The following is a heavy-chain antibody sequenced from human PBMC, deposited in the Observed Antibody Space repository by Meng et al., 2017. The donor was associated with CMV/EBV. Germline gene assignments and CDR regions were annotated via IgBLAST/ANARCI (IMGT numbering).Heavy chain of an antibody. D-gene: IGHD6-13*01. CDR3: ARDSRIAAAGTLDY. J-gene: IGHJ4*02. CDR1: GFTFSDYY. CDR2: ISSSGSTI. V-gene: IGHV3-11*01. Sequence: GESLKISCAASGFTFSDYYMSWIRQAPGKGLEWVSYISSSGSTIYYADSVKGRFTISRDNAKNSLYLQMNSLRAEDTAVYYCARDSRIAAAGTLDYWGQGTLVTVSS.